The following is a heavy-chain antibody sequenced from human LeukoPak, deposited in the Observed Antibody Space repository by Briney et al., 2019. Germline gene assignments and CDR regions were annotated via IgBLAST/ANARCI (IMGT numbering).Heavy chain of an antibody. CDR2: INHSGST. D-gene: IGHD3-10*01. CDR3: ARREDYYGSGSYYNVPFDY. Sequence: SETLSLTCAVYGGSFSGYYWSWIRQPPGKGLEWIGEINHSGSTNYNPSPKSRVTISVDTSKNQFSLKLSSVTAADTAVYYCARREDYYGSGSYYNVPFDYWGQGTLVTVSS. V-gene: IGHV4-34*01. J-gene: IGHJ4*02. CDR1: GGSFSGYY.